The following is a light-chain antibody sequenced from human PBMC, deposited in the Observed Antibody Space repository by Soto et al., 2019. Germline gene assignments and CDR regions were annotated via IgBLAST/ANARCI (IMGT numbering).Light chain of an antibody. CDR2: DAS. V-gene: IGKV1-33*01. CDR3: QQYDILPIT. J-gene: IGKJ5*01. Sequence: DIQMTQSPSSLSASVGDSLTITCQATQDINIYLNWYQQKPGKAPNLLIYDASNLEIGVPSRFSGSGSGTHFTFTISSLQTEDIGTYYCQQYDILPITFGRGTRLEIK. CDR1: QDINIY.